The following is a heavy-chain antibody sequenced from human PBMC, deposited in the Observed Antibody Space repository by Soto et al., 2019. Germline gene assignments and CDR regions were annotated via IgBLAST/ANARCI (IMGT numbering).Heavy chain of an antibody. CDR3: ARSWVTGKGGMGV. D-gene: IGHD3-16*01. CDR2: INVYTGNT. J-gene: IGHJ6*02. CDR1: GYTFTSYG. Sequence: QVQLVQSGAEVKKPGASVKVSCKASGYTFTSYGFSWVRQAPGQGLEWMGWINVYTGNTHYAQTLQCRVVMTTDTSTSTAYMELCTLISDDTAVYYCARSWVTGKGGMGVWGQGTTVTVSS. V-gene: IGHV1-18*01.